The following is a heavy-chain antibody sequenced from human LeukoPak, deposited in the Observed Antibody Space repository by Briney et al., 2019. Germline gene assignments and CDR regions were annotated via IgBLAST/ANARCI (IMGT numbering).Heavy chain of an antibody. J-gene: IGHJ3*02. V-gene: IGHV3-9*01. CDR2: ISWNSGGI. D-gene: IGHD2-21*01. CDR3: AKDMGGIVVVQGGAFDI. Sequence: GGSLRLSCAASGFTFDDYAMHWVRQAPGKGLEWVSGISWNSGGIGYADSVKGRFTISRDNAKNSLYLQMNSLRAEDTALYYCAKDMGGIVVVQGGAFDIWGQGSMVTVSS. CDR1: GFTFDDYA.